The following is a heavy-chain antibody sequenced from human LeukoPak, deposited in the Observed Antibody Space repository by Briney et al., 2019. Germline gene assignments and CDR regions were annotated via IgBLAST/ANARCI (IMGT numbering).Heavy chain of an antibody. D-gene: IGHD2-2*02. V-gene: IGHV3-30*03. CDR3: ARMGFCSSISCYNHY. CDR2: ISNDGSNK. J-gene: IGHJ4*02. CDR1: GFIFSSYG. Sequence: GGSLRLSCAASGFIFSSYGMDWVRQAPGKGLEWVAVISNDGSNKYYADSVKGRFTISRDNSKNTLDLQMDSLRAEGTAVYYCARMGFCSSISCYNHYWGPGTLITVSS.